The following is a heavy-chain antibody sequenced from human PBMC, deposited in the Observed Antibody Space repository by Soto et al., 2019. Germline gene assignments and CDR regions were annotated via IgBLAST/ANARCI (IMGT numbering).Heavy chain of an antibody. CDR3: ARGDPPTYY. J-gene: IGHJ4*02. CDR1: GYTFINYY. Sequence: ASVKVSCKASGYTFINYYMHWVRQAPGQGLEWMGWISAYNGNTNYAQKLQGRVTMTTDTSTSTAYMELRSLRSDDTAVYYCARGDPPTYYWGQGTLVTVSS. CDR2: ISAYNGNT. V-gene: IGHV1-18*04.